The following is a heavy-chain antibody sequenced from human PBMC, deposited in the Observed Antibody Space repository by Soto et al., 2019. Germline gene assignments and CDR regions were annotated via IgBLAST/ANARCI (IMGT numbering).Heavy chain of an antibody. J-gene: IGHJ4*02. CDR1: GFTFSTYG. CDR2: IWYDGSNK. Sequence: QVHLVESGGGVVQPGRSLRLSCAASGFTFSTYGMHWVRQAPGKGLEWVAVIWYDGSNKYYADSVKGRFTISRDNSKNTLYLQMNSLRAEDTAVYYCARERGYCTNGVCYRGYGYWGQGTLVTVSS. CDR3: ARERGYCTNGVCYRGYGY. D-gene: IGHD2-8*01. V-gene: IGHV3-33*01.